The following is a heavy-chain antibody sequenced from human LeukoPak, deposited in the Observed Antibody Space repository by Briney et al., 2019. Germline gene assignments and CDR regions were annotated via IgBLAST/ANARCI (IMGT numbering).Heavy chain of an antibody. J-gene: IGHJ3*02. CDR2: IIPIFGTA. CDR1: GYRFSGYY. V-gene: IGHV1-69*13. D-gene: IGHD6-6*01. CDR3: ARAEYSSSAGNIVVLDAFDI. Sequence: EASVKVSCKTSGYRFSGYYMHWVRQAPGQGLEWMGGIIPIFGTANYAQKFQGRVTITADESTSTAYMELSSLRSEDTAVYYCARAEYSSSAGNIVVLDAFDIWGQGTMVTVSS.